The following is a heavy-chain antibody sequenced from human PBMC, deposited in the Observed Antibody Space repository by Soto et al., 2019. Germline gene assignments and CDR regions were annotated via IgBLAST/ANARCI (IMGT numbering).Heavy chain of an antibody. CDR3: ARDYHDSSGYYVWFDP. CDR1: GYSISSGYY. V-gene: IGHV4-38-2*02. Sequence: SETLSLTCAVSGYSISSGYYWGWIRQPPGKGLEWIGSIYHSGSTYYNPSLKSRVTISVDTSKNQFSLKLSSVTAADTAVYYCARDYHDSSGYYVWFDPRGQGTLVTVSS. CDR2: IYHSGST. J-gene: IGHJ5*02. D-gene: IGHD3-22*01.